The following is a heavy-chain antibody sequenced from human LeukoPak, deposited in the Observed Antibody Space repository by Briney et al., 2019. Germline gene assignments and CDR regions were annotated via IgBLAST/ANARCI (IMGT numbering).Heavy chain of an antibody. CDR2: ISGSGGST. D-gene: IGHD5-18*01. CDR3: ARGKLWPTTGGRFDY. Sequence: GGSLRLSCAVSGFTFSSYAMSWVRQAPGKGLEWVSGISGSGGSTYYADSVKGRFTISRDNSKNTLYLQMNSLRVEDTAVYYCARGKLWPTTGGRFDYCGQGTLVTVSS. J-gene: IGHJ4*02. CDR1: GFTFSSYA. V-gene: IGHV3-23*01.